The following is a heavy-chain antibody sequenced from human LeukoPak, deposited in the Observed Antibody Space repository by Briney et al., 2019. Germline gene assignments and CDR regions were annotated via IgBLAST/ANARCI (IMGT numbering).Heavy chain of an antibody. J-gene: IGHJ4*02. Sequence: SETLSLTCAVYGGSFSGCYWSWIRQPPGKGLEWIGEINHSGSTNYNPSLKSRVTISVDTSKNQFSLKLSSVTAADTAVYYCARLGGNSGYWGQGTLVTVSS. D-gene: IGHD2-15*01. CDR3: ARLGGNSGY. CDR1: GGSFSGCY. V-gene: IGHV4-34*01. CDR2: INHSGST.